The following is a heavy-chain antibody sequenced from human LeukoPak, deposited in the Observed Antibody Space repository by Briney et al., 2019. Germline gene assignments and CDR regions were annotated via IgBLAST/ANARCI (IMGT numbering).Heavy chain of an antibody. J-gene: IGHJ4*02. CDR2: INPSGGST. D-gene: IGHD3-3*01. V-gene: IGHV1-46*01. CDR3: ASRRSGYYRIDY. Sequence: ASVKVSCKASGYTFTSYYMHWVRQAPGQGLEWMGIINPSGGSTNYAQKFQGRVTITADESTSTAYMELSSLRSEDTAVYYCASRRSGYYRIDYWGQGTLVTVSS. CDR1: GYTFTSYY.